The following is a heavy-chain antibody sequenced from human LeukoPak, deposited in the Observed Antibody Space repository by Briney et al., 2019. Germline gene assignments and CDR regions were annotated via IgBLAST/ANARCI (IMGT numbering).Heavy chain of an antibody. CDR1: GGSISSSNW. CDR2: IYHSGST. D-gene: IGHD6-19*01. J-gene: IGHJ3*02. CDR3: ARGGIKERIAVARPLYVAFDI. V-gene: IGHV4-4*02. Sequence: SETLSLTCAVSGGSISSSNWWSWVRQPPGKGLEWIGEIYHSGSTNYNPSLKSRVTISVDKSKNQFSLKLSSVTAADTAVYYCARGGIKERIAVARPLYVAFDIWGQGTMVTVSS.